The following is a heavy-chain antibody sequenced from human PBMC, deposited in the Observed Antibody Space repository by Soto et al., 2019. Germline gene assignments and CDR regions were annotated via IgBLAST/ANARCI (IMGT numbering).Heavy chain of an antibody. D-gene: IGHD6-13*01. Sequence: ASVKVSCKASGYTFTSYGISWVRQAPGQGLEWMGWISAYNGNTNYAQKLQGRVTMTTDTATSTAYMELRSLRSDDTAVYYCARGPFGVAAAGFQHWGQGTLVTVSS. CDR1: GYTFTSYG. J-gene: IGHJ1*01. V-gene: IGHV1-18*01. CDR3: ARGPFGVAAAGFQH. CDR2: ISAYNGNT.